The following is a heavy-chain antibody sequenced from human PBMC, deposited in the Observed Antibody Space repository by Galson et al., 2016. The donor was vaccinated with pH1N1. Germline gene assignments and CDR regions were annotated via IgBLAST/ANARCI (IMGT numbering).Heavy chain of an antibody. Sequence: SLRLSCAASGFTFSGSAMPWVRPASGKGLEWVGRIRSKADSYATAYAPSVEGRFTISRDDPKNTAYLQMNSLKTEDTAVYYCTRPNSGSYEEFWFDPWGQGTLVAVSS. D-gene: IGHD1-26*01. CDR3: TRPNSGSYEEFWFDP. J-gene: IGHJ5*02. V-gene: IGHV3-73*01. CDR1: GFTFSGSA. CDR2: IRSKADSYAT.